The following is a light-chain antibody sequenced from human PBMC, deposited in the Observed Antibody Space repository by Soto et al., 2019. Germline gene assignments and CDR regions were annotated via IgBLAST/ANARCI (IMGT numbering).Light chain of an antibody. J-gene: IGLJ7*01. CDR2: EDN. Sequence: NFMLTQPHSVSESPGKTVTISCTRSSGSIASNYVQWYQQRPGSAPTTVIYEDNQRPSGVPDRFSGSIDSSSNSASLTISGLKTEDEADYYCQSYDSSVAVFGGGTQLNVL. V-gene: IGLV6-57*03. CDR3: QSYDSSVAV. CDR1: SGSIASNY.